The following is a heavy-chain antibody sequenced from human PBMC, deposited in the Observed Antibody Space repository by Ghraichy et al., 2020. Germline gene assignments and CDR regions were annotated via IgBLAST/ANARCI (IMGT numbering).Heavy chain of an antibody. CDR2: ISGSGGST. CDR1: GFTFSSYA. V-gene: IGHV3-23*01. J-gene: IGHJ4*02. D-gene: IGHD4-17*01. CDR3: AKEKKQYTVTEN. Sequence: GESLNISCAASGFTFSSYAMSWVRQAPGKGLEWVSAISGSGGSTYYADSVKGRFTISRDNSKNTLYLQMNSLRAEDTAVYYCAKEKKQYTVTENWGQGTLVTVSS.